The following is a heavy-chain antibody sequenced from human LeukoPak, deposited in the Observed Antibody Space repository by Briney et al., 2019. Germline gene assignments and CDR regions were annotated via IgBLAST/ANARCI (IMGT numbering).Heavy chain of an antibody. CDR2: IYGSGST. D-gene: IGHD3-10*01. Sequence: SETLSLTCTVSGGSIRSYWSWIRQPAGKGLEWIGRIYGSGSTDYNPSLKSRVTMSIDTSKNQFSLNLISVIAADTAVYYCARDSGTTGEVKFDPWGQGTLVTVSS. J-gene: IGHJ5*02. CDR1: GGSIRSY. CDR3: ARDSGTTGEVKFDP. V-gene: IGHV4-4*07.